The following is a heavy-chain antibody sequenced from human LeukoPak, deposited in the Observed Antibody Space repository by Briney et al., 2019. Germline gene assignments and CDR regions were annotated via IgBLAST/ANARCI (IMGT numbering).Heavy chain of an antibody. D-gene: IGHD2-2*02. CDR1: GFTFSSYA. J-gene: IGHJ4*02. V-gene: IGHV3-23*01. CDR2: ISGSGGST. Sequence: GGSLRLSCAASGFTFSSYAMSWVRQAPGKGLEWVSAISGSGGSTYYADSVKGRFTISRDNSKNTLYLQMNSLRAEDTAVYYCARDSPNCSSTSCYIDYWGQGTLVTVSS. CDR3: ARDSPNCSSTSCYIDY.